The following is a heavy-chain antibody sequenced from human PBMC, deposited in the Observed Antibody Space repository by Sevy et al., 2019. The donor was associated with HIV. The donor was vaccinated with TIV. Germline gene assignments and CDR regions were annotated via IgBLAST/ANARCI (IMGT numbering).Heavy chain of an antibody. Sequence: SETLSLTCTVSGASIRSTGYYWGWIRQPPGKGLEWIASLRYSGSTFYNLSLKSRVTISADTCKNQFSLRLNSVTAADTVIYYCAGPLLTYNSGWSYFDFWGQGTVVTVSS. CDR2: LRYSGST. J-gene: IGHJ4*02. CDR1: GASIRSTGYY. V-gene: IGHV4-39*01. CDR3: AGPLLTYNSGWSYFDF. D-gene: IGHD6-19*01.